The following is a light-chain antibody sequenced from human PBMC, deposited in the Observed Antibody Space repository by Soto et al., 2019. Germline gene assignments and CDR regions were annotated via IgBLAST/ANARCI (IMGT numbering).Light chain of an antibody. CDR2: SFT. CDR1: SSNIGAGYD. V-gene: IGLV1-40*01. J-gene: IGLJ1*01. CDR3: QSYDSSLRGYV. Sequence: QTVVTQPPSVSGAPGQRVIISCTGTSSNIGAGYDVSWYQQLPGTAPKLLIYSFTNRPSGVPDRFSGSKSGTSASLAVTGLQADDEADYYCQSYDSSLRGYVFGTGTKVTVL.